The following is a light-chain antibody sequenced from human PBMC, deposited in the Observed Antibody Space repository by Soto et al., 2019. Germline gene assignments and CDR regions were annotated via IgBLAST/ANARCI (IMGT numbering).Light chain of an antibody. CDR1: SSNLGACYD. CDR2: GNI. Sequence: QSVLTQPPSVSGSPGQTVTISCTGTSSNLGACYDVYWYQQLPGTAPKLLIYGNINRPSGVPDRFSGSKSGTAASLTITGLQADDEADYSCQSYGSSLTVVFGGGTKLTVL. J-gene: IGLJ2*01. V-gene: IGLV1-40*01. CDR3: QSYGSSLTVV.